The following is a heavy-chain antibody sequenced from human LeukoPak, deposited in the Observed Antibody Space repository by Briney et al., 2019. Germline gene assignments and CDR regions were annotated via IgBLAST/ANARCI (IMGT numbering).Heavy chain of an antibody. J-gene: IGHJ4*02. V-gene: IGHV4-34*01. CDR3: ARVLKYYDILTGYSPYYFDY. CDR2: INHSGST. D-gene: IGHD3-9*01. Sequence: SETLSLTCAVYGGSFSGYYWSWIRQPPGKGLEWIGEINHSGSTNCNPSLKSRVTISVDTSKNQFSLKLSSVTAADTAVYYCARVLKYYDILTGYSPYYFDYWGQGTLVTVSS. CDR1: GGSFSGYY.